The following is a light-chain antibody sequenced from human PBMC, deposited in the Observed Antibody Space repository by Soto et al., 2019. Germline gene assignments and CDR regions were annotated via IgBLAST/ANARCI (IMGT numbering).Light chain of an antibody. Sequence: QSVLTQPPSASGSPGQSVTISCTGTSSDVGGYNYVSWYQQHPGKAPKLMIYEVSKRPSGVPDRFSGSKSGNTASLTVSGLQAEYEADYYCSSYAGSNNSVFGTGTKLTAL. J-gene: IGLJ1*01. V-gene: IGLV2-8*01. CDR3: SSYAGSNNSV. CDR2: EVS. CDR1: SSDVGGYNY.